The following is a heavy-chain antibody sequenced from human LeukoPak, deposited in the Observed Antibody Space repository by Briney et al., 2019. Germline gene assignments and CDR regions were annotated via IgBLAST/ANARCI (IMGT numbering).Heavy chain of an antibody. D-gene: IGHD6-19*01. V-gene: IGHV4-61*02. Sequence: PSETPSLTCTVSGGSISSGSYYWSWIRQPAGKGLEWIGRIYTSGSTNYNPSLKSRVTISVDTSKNQFSLKLSSVTAADTAVYYCARGSSGWYGLLDYWGQGTLVTVSS. CDR1: GGSISSGSYY. J-gene: IGHJ4*02. CDR2: IYTSGST. CDR3: ARGSSGWYGLLDY.